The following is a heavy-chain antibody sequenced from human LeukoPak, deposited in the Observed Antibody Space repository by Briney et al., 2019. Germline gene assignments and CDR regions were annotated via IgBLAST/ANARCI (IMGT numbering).Heavy chain of an antibody. Sequence: GGSLRLSCAASGFTFSSYSMNWVRQAPGKGLEWVSSISSSSSYIYYADSVKGRFTISRDNAKNSLYLQMNSLRAEDTAVYYCASAGSTDAFDIWGQGTLVTVSS. J-gene: IGHJ3*02. D-gene: IGHD2-2*01. CDR2: ISSSSSYI. CDR1: GFTFSSYS. CDR3: ASAGSTDAFDI. V-gene: IGHV3-21*01.